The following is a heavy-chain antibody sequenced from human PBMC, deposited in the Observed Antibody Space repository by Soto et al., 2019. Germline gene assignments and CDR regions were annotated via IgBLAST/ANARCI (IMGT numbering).Heavy chain of an antibody. D-gene: IGHD3-22*01. CDR2: IIPIFGTA. CDR3: ARVSSGYYGIYFDY. V-gene: IGHV1-69*13. J-gene: IGHJ4*02. CDR1: GGTFSSYA. Sequence: GASVKVSCKASGGTFSSYAISWVRQAPGQGLEWMGGIIPIFGTANYAQKFQGRVTITADESTSTAYMELSSLRSEDTAVYYCARVSSGYYGIYFDYWGQGTLVTVSS.